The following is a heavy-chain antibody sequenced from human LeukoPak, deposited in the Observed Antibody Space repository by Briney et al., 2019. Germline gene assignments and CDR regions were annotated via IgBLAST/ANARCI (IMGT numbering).Heavy chain of an antibody. V-gene: IGHV3-66*01. J-gene: IGHJ4*02. Sequence: GGSLRLSCAASEFSVGSNYMTWVRQAPGKGLEWVSLIYSGGSTYYADSVKGRFTISRDNSKNTLYLQMNSLRAEDTAVYYCARNGPPGVPAAPSRLCDYWGQGTLVTVSS. CDR1: EFSVGSNY. D-gene: IGHD2-2*01. CDR3: ARNGPPGVPAAPSRLCDY. CDR2: IYSGGST.